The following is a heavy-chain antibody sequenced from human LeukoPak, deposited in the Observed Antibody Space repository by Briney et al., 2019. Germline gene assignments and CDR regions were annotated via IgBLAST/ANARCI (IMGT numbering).Heavy chain of an antibody. Sequence: SETLSLTCTVSGGSISSSTYYWGWIRQPPGKGLEWIGSIFYSGRTYYNPSLKSRVTMSVDTSKNQFSLRLSSINAADTAVYYCARDILATSIAAPYYWGQGTLVTVSS. D-gene: IGHD6-13*01. J-gene: IGHJ4*02. CDR2: IFYSGRT. CDR3: ARDILATSIAAPYY. CDR1: GGSISSSTYY. V-gene: IGHV4-39*07.